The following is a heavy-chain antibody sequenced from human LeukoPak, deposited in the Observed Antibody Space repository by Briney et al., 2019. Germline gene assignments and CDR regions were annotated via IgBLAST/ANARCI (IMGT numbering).Heavy chain of an antibody. CDR2: MNPNSGNT. D-gene: IGHD2-21*02. CDR1: GYTFTSYD. CDR3: ARDRPAYCGGDCYQPYYYYGMDV. Sequence: ASVKVSCKASGYTFTSYDINWVRQATGQGLEWMGWMNPNSGNTGYAQKFQGRVTMTRNTSISTAYMELSSLRSEDTAVYYCARDRPAYCGGDCYQPYYYYGMDVWGQGTTVTVSS. J-gene: IGHJ6*02. V-gene: IGHV1-8*01.